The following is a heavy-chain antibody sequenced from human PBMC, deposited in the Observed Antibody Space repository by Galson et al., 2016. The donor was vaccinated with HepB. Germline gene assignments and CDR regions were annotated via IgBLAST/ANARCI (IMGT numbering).Heavy chain of an antibody. J-gene: IGHJ6*02. CDR1: GFTFSSYS. CDR3: VRGHAMDV. CDR2: ISDVSSTI. V-gene: IGHV3-48*02. Sequence: SLRLSCAASGFTFSSYSMNWVRQAPGKGLEWISYISDVSSTIYYADSVKGRFTISRDNAKNSLYLQMNSLRDEDTAVYYCVRGHAMDVWGQGTTVTVSS.